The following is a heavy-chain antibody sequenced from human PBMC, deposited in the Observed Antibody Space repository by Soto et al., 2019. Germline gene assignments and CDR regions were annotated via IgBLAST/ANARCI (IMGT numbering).Heavy chain of an antibody. D-gene: IGHD6-13*01. V-gene: IGHV1-69*13. J-gene: IGHJ6*02. CDR2: IIPIFGTA. Sequence: ASVKVSCKASGGTFSSYAISWVRQAPGQGLEWMGGIIPIFGTANYAQKFQGRVTITADESTSTAYMELSSLRSEDTAVYYCARDSGESSYSSSWTGNYYGMDVWGPGTPVTVYS. CDR3: ARDSGESSYSSSWTGNYYGMDV. CDR1: GGTFSSYA.